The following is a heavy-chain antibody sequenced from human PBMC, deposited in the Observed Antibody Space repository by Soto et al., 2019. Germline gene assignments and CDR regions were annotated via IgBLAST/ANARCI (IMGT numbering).Heavy chain of an antibody. CDR1: GFTVSTYG. CDR3: AKDRRGGRVNIYYGMAV. D-gene: IGHD3-10*01. CDR2: ISSDGSKK. J-gene: IGHJ6*04. Sequence: HPGGSLRLSCTASGFTVSTYGFHWVRQAPGKGLEWVAVISSDGSKKYYADSVKGRLTVLRDNSKNTLYLEVNSLRAEDTAVYYCAKDRRGGRVNIYYGMAVWGKGTRVTVSS. V-gene: IGHV3-30*18.